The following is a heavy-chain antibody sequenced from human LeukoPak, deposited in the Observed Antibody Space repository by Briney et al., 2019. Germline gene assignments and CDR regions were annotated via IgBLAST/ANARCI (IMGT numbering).Heavy chain of an antibody. D-gene: IGHD6-25*01. CDR2: ISSSSSTI. CDR1: GFTFSSYS. CDR3: ARRSAAKDAFDI. J-gene: IGHJ3*02. Sequence: GGSLRLSCAASGFTFSSYSVNWVRQAPGRGLEWVSYISSSSSTIYYTDSVKGRFTISRDNAKNTLYLQMNSLRAEDTAVYYCARRSAAKDAFDIWGQGTKVTVSS. V-gene: IGHV3-48*04.